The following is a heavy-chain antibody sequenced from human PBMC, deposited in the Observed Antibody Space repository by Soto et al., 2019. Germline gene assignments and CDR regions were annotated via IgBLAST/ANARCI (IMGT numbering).Heavy chain of an antibody. D-gene: IGHD2-15*01. Sequence: GGSLRLSCRASGFTFGNYAMAWVRQAPGKGLEWVSGISASGGRTYYADSAKGRFTISRDNSNNTLYLQMSSLRAEDTAVYYCAKDLEVLSARFESWGQGALVTVSS. CDR2: ISASGGRT. J-gene: IGHJ4*02. CDR3: AKDLEVLSARFES. CDR1: GFTFGNYA. V-gene: IGHV3-23*01.